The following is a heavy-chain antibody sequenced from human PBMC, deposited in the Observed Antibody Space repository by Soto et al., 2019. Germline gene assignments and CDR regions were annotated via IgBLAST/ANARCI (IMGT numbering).Heavy chain of an antibody. D-gene: IGHD3-9*01. V-gene: IGHV3-9*01. Sequence: EVQLLESGGGLVQPGGSLRLSCAASGFTFSSYAMHWVRQAPGKGLEWVSGISWNSGSIGYADSVKGRFTISRDNAKNSLYLQMNSLRAEDTALYYCAKDMANPYDILTGYLSNWGQGTLVTVSS. CDR3: AKDMANPYDILTGYLSN. CDR2: ISWNSGSI. CDR1: GFTFSSYA. J-gene: IGHJ4*02.